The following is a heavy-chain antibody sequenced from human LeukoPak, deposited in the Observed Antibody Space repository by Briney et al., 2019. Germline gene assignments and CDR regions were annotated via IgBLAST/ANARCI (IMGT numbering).Heavy chain of an antibody. CDR3: ARVGYSSSWFKNYYYYGMDV. CDR2: ISSSGSTI. V-gene: IGHV3-48*03. D-gene: IGHD6-13*01. J-gene: IGHJ6*02. CDR1: GFTFSSYE. Sequence: PGGSLRLSCAASGFTFSSYEMNWVRQAPGKGLEWVSYISSSGSTIYYADSVKGRFTISRDNAKSSLYLQMNSLRAEDTAVYYCARVGYSSSWFKNYYYYGMDVWGQGTTVTVSS.